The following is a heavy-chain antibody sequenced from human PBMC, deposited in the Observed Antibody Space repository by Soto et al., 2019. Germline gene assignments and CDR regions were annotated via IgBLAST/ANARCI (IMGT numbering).Heavy chain of an antibody. CDR3: ATDLVWLVAATPSDPHRFDP. CDR2: FDPEDGET. V-gene: IGHV1-24*01. D-gene: IGHD2-15*01. Sequence: GASVKVSCKVSGYTLTELSMHWVRQAPGKGLKWMGGFDPEDGETIYAQKFQGRVTMTEDSSTDTANMELSSLRSEDTAVYYCATDLVWLVAATPSDPHRFDPWGQGTLVTVSS. J-gene: IGHJ5*02. CDR1: GYTLTELS.